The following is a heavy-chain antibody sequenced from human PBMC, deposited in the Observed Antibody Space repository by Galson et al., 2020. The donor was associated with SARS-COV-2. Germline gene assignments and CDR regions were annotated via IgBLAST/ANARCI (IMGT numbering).Heavy chain of an antibody. V-gene: IGHV3-30*04. D-gene: IGHD3-9*01. J-gene: IGHJ3*01. Sequence: GGSLRLSCAASGFTFSNYAMQWVRQAPGKGLEWVAVVSSDGKTVFYAESVKGRFTISRDNSHNTVYLHMTSLRAEETAVYYCARENYQILSGSFILGALDFWGQGTMVTVSS. CDR1: GFTFSNYA. CDR3: ARENYQILSGSFILGALDF. CDR2: VSSDGKTV.